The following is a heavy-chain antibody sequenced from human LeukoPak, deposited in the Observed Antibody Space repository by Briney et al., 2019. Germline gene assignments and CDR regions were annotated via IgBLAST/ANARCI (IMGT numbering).Heavy chain of an antibody. V-gene: IGHV3-30*02. CDR3: AKALYDSTGDGY. D-gene: IGHD7-27*01. J-gene: IGHJ4*02. CDR1: GFTFSSYA. Sequence: GGSLRLSCAASGFTFSSYAMSWVRQAPGKGLEWAAFIRYDGSNKYYADSVKGRFSISRDNSKNTLILQMNSLRVEDTAVYYCAKALYDSTGDGYWGQGTLVTISS. CDR2: IRYDGSNK.